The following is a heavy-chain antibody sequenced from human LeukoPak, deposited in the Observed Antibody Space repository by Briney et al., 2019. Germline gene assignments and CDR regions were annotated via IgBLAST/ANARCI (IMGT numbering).Heavy chain of an antibody. CDR1: GFNFATYW. V-gene: IGHV3-7*01. J-gene: IGHJ6*02. D-gene: IGHD1-26*01. Sequence: GGSLRLSCAASGFNFATYWMNWVSHAPGKGLEWVANIKQDGSEADHVDSVKGRFTISRDNARNSLYLQMNRLRAEDTAVYYCARDAPLREVLPEDRAYYYSYYGMDVWGQGTTVTVSS. CDR2: IKQDGSEA. CDR3: ARDAPLREVLPEDRAYYYSYYGMDV.